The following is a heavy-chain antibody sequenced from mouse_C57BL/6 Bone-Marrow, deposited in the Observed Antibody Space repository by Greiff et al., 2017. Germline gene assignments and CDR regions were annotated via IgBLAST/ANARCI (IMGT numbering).Heavy chain of an antibody. J-gene: IGHJ1*03. V-gene: IGHV1-85*01. CDR3: ARDYGSSYWYFDD. D-gene: IGHD1-1*01. CDR2: IYPRDGST. Sequence: VKLQQSGPELVKPGASVQLSCKASGYTFTSYDINWVKQRPGQGLEWIGWIYPRDGSTKYNEKFKGKATLTVDTSSSTAYMELHSLTSEDSAVYFCARDYGSSYWYFDDWGTGTTVTVSS. CDR1: GYTFTSYD.